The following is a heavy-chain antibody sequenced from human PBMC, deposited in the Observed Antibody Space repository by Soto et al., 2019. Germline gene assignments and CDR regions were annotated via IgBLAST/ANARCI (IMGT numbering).Heavy chain of an antibody. CDR1: GGSLSGYY. CDR2: VKDGGHT. Sequence: QVQLQQWGAGLLKPSETLSLNCAVTGGSLSGYYWSWIRQPPGKGLEWIGEVKDGGHTNYSPSLRGRVTISSDTSNNQFSLELNSVTAADTGVYYCARGQEGVVATHWDQGSLVTVSS. J-gene: IGHJ4*02. V-gene: IGHV4-34*01. CDR3: ARGQEGVVATH. D-gene: IGHD5-12*01.